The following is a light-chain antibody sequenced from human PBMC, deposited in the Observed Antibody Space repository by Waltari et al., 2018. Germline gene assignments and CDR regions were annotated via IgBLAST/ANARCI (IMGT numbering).Light chain of an antibody. J-gene: IGKJ5*01. V-gene: IGKV2-30*01. CDR3: MQATHWPVT. Sequence: DVGLTQTTLSVLVTLGTAASISRRSRQTLVYTDGISYLNWFHQRPGQAPRRLIYKVSNRDSGVPDRFSGSGSGTDFTLMISSVEADDVGVYFCMQATHWPVTFGQGTRLEIK. CDR2: KVS. CDR1: QTLVYTDGISY.